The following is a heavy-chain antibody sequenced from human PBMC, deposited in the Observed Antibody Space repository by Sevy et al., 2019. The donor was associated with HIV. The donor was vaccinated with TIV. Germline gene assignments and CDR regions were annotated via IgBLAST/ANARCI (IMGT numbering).Heavy chain of an antibody. V-gene: IGHV1-46*01. Sequence: ASVKVSCKASGDTFTNNYMHWVRQAPGQGLEWMGIIDPSAGNASYAQKFQGRVTMTRDTSTSTLYMDLSSLRSEDTVVYYCVRADPAQHFDSWGQGTLVNVSS. J-gene: IGHJ4*02. CDR3: VRADPAQHFDS. CDR2: IDPSAGNA. CDR1: GDTFTNNY.